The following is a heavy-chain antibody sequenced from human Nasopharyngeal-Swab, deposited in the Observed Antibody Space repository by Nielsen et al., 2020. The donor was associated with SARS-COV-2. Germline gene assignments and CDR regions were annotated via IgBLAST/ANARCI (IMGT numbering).Heavy chain of an antibody. D-gene: IGHD3-3*01. CDR2: ISYDGSNK. J-gene: IGHJ6*02. Sequence: GESLKISCAASGFSFSSYAMHWVRQAPGKGLEWVAVISYDGSNKHYADSVKGRFTISRDNAKNSLYLQMNSLRAEDTAVYYCARDGLDYDFWSAYFMDVWGQGTTVTVSS. CDR3: ARDGLDYDFWSAYFMDV. V-gene: IGHV3-30*04. CDR1: GFSFSSYA.